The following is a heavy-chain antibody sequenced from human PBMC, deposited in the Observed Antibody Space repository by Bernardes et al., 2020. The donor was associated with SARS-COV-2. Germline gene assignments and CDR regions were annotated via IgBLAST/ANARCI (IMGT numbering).Heavy chain of an antibody. Sequence: GSLRLSCSVSGFTVSSQYMNWVRQAPGKGLEWVSVIQSGGYTNYADSVKGRFTVSRDTSENTVSLQMNSLRAEDTAVYYCARGLRWAFDYWGQGTLVSVSS. CDR2: IQSGGYT. CDR1: GFTVSSQY. D-gene: IGHD4-17*01. V-gene: IGHV3-53*01. CDR3: ARGLRWAFDY. J-gene: IGHJ4*02.